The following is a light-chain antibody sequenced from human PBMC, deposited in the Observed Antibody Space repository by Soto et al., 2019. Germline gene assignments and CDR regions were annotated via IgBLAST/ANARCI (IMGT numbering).Light chain of an antibody. CDR2: EVT. J-gene: IGLJ2*01. CDR1: SSDAGGYNY. Sequence: QSALTQPPSASGSPGQSVTISCPGTSSDAGGYNYVSWYQQHPGKVPKLMTYEVTERPSGVPDRFSGAKSGNTASLAVSGLQAEDEAHEYWISVPGDNPVVFGAGAEVTV. V-gene: IGLV2-8*01. CDR3: ISVPGDNPVV.